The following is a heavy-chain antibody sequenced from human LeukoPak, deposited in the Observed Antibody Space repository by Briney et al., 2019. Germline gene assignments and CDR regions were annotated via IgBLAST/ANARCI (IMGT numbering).Heavy chain of an antibody. V-gene: IGHV1-8*01. Sequence: ASVKVSCMASGYTFTNYDINWVRQATGQGLEWRGWMNPNSGDSHSVDKFQGRVTMTRDTSIRTAYMELSGLRSDDTAVYYCARRYCISTGCSAFDYWGPGTPVTVSS. CDR2: MNPNSGDS. CDR1: GYTFTNYD. D-gene: IGHD2-2*01. J-gene: IGHJ4*02. CDR3: ARRYCISTGCSAFDY.